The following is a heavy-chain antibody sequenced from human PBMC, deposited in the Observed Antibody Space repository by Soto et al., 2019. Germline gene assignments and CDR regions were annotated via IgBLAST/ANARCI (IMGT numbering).Heavy chain of an antibody. D-gene: IGHD2-21*02. CDR2: IYYSGST. J-gene: IGHJ6*02. V-gene: IGHV4-31*03. CDR3: ARGRGVVTATDRGWQYYYYGMDV. CDR1: GGSISSGGYY. Sequence: QVQLQESGPGLVKPSQTLSLTCTVSGGSISSGGYYWSWIRQHPGKGLEWIGYIYYSGSTYYNPSIKSRVTISVDTSKNQFSLKLSSVTAADTAVYYCARGRGVVTATDRGWQYYYYGMDVWGQGTTVTVSS.